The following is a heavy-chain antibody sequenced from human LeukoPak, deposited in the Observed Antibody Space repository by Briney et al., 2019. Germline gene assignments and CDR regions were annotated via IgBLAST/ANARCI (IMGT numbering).Heavy chain of an antibody. CDR1: GHTFTSYG. V-gene: IGHV1-18*01. Sequence: GASVKVSCKASGHTFTSYGISWVRQAPGQGLEWMGWISAYNGNTNYAQKLQGRVTMTTDTSTSTAYMELRSLGSDDTAVYYCARDYYGMDVWGQGTTVTVSS. CDR2: ISAYNGNT. CDR3: ARDYYGMDV. J-gene: IGHJ6*02.